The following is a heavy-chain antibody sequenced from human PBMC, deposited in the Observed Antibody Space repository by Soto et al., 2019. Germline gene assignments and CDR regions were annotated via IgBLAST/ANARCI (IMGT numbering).Heavy chain of an antibody. V-gene: IGHV1-3*01. CDR2: INAGNGNT. J-gene: IGHJ4*02. CDR1: GYTFTSYA. CDR3: ARGMAYSYGFSWFFDY. Sequence: EASVKVSCKASGYTFTSYAMHWVRQAPGQRLEWMGWINAGNGNTKYSQKIQGRVTITRDTSTSTAYMEMSSLRSEDTAVYYCARGMAYSYGFSWFFDYWGQGTLVTVSS. D-gene: IGHD5-18*01.